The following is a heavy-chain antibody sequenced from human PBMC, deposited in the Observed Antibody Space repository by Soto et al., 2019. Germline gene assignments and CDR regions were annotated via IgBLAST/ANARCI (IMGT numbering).Heavy chain of an antibody. Sequence: QVRLVESGGGVVQPGRSLRLSCAASGFVFGNFAMHWVRQAPGKGPEWVTVIGHDGVNQYYADSVRGRFTVSRDDSKNTLYLEMNSLRVEDSAVYYCARDPVPGIPDYFDRWGQGTLVTVSS. D-gene: IGHD1-20*01. J-gene: IGHJ4*02. V-gene: IGHV3-30*04. CDR3: ARDPVPGIPDYFDR. CDR2: IGHDGVNQ. CDR1: GFVFGNFA.